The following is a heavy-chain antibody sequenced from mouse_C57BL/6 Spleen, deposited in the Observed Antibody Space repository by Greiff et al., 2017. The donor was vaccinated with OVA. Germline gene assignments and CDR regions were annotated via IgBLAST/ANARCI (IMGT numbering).Heavy chain of an antibody. J-gene: IGHJ1*03. V-gene: IGHV6-3*01. Sequence: EVKLLESGGGLVQPGGSMKLSCVASGFTFSNYWMNWVRQSPEKGLEWVAQIRLKSDNYATHYAESVKGRFTISRDDSKSSVYLQMNNLRAEDTGIYYCSPLPYFDVWGTGTTVTVSS. D-gene: IGHD6-1*01. CDR3: SPLPYFDV. CDR2: IRLKSDNYAT. CDR1: GFTFSNYW.